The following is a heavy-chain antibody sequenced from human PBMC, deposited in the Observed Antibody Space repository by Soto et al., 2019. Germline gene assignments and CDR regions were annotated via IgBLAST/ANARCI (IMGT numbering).Heavy chain of an antibody. Sequence: KPSETLSLTCTVSGGSISTYYWSWIRQPPGKGLEWIGYIYYSGTTNYNPSLKSRVTISVDTSKNQFSLKLSSVTAADTAVYYCARGKYSGSYYDWFDPWGQGTLVTVS. J-gene: IGHJ5*02. CDR3: ARGKYSGSYYDWFDP. CDR2: IYYSGTT. D-gene: IGHD1-26*01. CDR1: GGSISTYY. V-gene: IGHV4-59*01.